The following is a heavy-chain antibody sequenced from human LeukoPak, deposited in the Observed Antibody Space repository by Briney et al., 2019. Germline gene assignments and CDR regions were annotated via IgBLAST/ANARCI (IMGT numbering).Heavy chain of an antibody. D-gene: IGHD6-6*01. J-gene: IGHJ4*02. CDR1: GFTFSSYA. CDR2: IFHSGTT. V-gene: IGHV4-34*12. Sequence: PGGSLRLSCAASGFTFSSYAMSWVRQAPGKGLEWIGEIFHSGTTNYNPSLKRRVTMSVDTTKNHFSLKLSSVTAADTAVYYCARHARVAAHTNHLDYWGQGTLVTVSS. CDR3: ARHARVAAHTNHLDY.